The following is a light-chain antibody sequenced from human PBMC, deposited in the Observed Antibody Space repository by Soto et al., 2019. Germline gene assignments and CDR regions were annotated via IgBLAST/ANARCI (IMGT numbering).Light chain of an antibody. CDR1: QGIGVR. CDR3: LQVNSFPRT. Sequence: IQMTQSPSSLSASIGDRVTITCRARQGIGVRLAWFQQKPGKAPQYLIQAASTLASGVPSRFSGSGSGTDFILTINHLQPEDVATYDCLQVNSFPRTFGQGTKVDIK. V-gene: IGKV1-12*01. CDR2: AAS. J-gene: IGKJ1*01.